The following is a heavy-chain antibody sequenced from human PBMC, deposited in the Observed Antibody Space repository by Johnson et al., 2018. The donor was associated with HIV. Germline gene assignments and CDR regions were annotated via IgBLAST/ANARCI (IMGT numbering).Heavy chain of an antibody. CDR2: ISYDGSNK. Sequence: QVQLVESGGRLVQPGGSLRLSCATSGFTFSSYAMHWVRQAPGKGLEWVAVISYDGSNKYYADSVKGRFTISRDNAKDTLYLQLNSLTAEDTAVYYCARAGIVFDIWGQGTMVTVSS. J-gene: IGHJ3*02. CDR3: ARAGIVFDI. D-gene: IGHD2-15*01. CDR1: GFTFSSYA. V-gene: IGHV3-30*04.